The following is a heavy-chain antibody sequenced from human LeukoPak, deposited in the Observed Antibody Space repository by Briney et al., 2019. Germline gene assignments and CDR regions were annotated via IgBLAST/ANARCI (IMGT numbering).Heavy chain of an antibody. CDR2: ISGSGGST. CDR3: AKSLHYDSSGYGY. D-gene: IGHD3-22*01. J-gene: IGHJ4*02. V-gene: IGHV3-23*01. CDR1: GFTFTSYA. Sequence: GGSLRLSCAASGFTFTSYAMSWVRQAPGKGLEWVSAISGSGGSTYYADSVKGRFTISRDNSKNTLYLQMNSLRAEDTAVYYCAKSLHYDSSGYGYWGQGTLVTVSS.